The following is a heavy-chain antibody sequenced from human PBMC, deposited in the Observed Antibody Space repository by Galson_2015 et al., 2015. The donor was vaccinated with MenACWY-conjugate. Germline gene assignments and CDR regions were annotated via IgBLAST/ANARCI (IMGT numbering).Heavy chain of an antibody. D-gene: IGHD3-9*01. CDR2: IIPIFGTA. Sequence: QSGAEVKKPGASVKVSCKASGGTFSSYAISWERQAPGQGLEWMGGIIPIFGTANYAQKFQGRVTITADESTSTAYMELSSLRSEDTAVYYCARDPRYFDWLPPPAHYGMDVWGQGTTVTVSS. CDR3: ARDPRYFDWLPPPAHYGMDV. J-gene: IGHJ6*02. CDR1: GGTFSSYA. V-gene: IGHV1-69*13.